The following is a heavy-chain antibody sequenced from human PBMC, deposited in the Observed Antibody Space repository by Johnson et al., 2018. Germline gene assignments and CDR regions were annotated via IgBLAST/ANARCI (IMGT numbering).Heavy chain of an antibody. CDR3: ARDPVGYCSGGSCYENGMDV. V-gene: IGHV3-21*04. CDR2: ISSSSSYI. J-gene: IGHJ6*02. Sequence: VQLVESGGGLVKPGGSLRLSCAASGFTFSSYSMNWVRQAPGKGLEWVSSISSSSSYIYYADSVKGRFTISRDNAKNSLYLQMNSLRAEDTAVYYCARDPVGYCSGGSCYENGMDVWGQGTTVTVSS. CDR1: GFTFSSYS. D-gene: IGHD2-15*01.